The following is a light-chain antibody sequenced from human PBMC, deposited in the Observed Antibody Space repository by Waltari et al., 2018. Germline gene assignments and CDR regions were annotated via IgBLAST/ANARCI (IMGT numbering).Light chain of an antibody. CDR2: EVS. CDR1: SSDVGGYNY. CDR3: NSYAGNNNWV. J-gene: IGLJ3*02. V-gene: IGLV2-8*01. Sequence: QSALTQPPSASGSPGQSVTISCTGTSSDVGGYNYVSWYQQYPGKAPKLMISEVSKRPSGVPDRFSGSKSGNTASLTVSGLQAEDEAEYYCNSYAGNNNWVFGGGTKLTVL.